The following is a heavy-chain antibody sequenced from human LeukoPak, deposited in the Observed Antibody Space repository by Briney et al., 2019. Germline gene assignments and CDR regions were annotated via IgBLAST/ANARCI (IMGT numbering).Heavy chain of an antibody. CDR3: ARGSSSWATQTDY. Sequence: ASVKVSCKASGYTFTGYYMHWVRQAPGQRLEWMGWINAGNGNTKYSQKFQGRVTITRDTSASTAYMELSSLRSEDTAVYYCARGSSSWATQTDYWGQGTLVTVSS. J-gene: IGHJ4*02. D-gene: IGHD6-13*01. CDR1: GYTFTGYY. CDR2: INAGNGNT. V-gene: IGHV1-3*01.